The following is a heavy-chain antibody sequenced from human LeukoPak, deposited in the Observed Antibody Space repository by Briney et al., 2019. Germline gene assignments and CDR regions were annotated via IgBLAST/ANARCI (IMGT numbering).Heavy chain of an antibody. V-gene: IGHV3-13*01. CDR3: ARDPYSYGYFYYFDY. D-gene: IGHD5-18*01. J-gene: IGHJ4*02. CDR1: GFTFSSYD. Sequence: GGSLRLSCAASGFTFSSYDMHWVRQATGKGLEWVSAIGTAGDTYYPDSVKGRFTISRDNSKNTLYLQMNSLRAEDTAVYYCARDPYSYGYFYYFDYWGQGTLVTVSS. CDR2: IGTAGDT.